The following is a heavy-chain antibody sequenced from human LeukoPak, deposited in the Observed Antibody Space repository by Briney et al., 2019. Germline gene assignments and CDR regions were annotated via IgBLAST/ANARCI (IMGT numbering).Heavy chain of an antibody. V-gene: IGHV1-2*02. Sequence: GASVKVSCKASGYTFTGYYMHWVRRAPGQGLEWMGWINPNSGGTNYAQKFQGRVTMTRDTSISTAYMELSRLRSDDTAVYYCARDGKYCSSTSCYQIFYYFDYWGQGTLVTVSS. CDR3: ARDGKYCSSTSCYQIFYYFDY. D-gene: IGHD2-2*01. J-gene: IGHJ4*02. CDR2: INPNSGGT. CDR1: GYTFTGYY.